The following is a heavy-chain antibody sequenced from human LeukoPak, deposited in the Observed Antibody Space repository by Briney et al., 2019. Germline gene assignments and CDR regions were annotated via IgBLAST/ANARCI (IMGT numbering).Heavy chain of an antibody. Sequence: RASVKVSCKASGYTFTSYYMHWVRQAPGQGLEWMGIINPSDVITTYAQRFQGRVTMTRDASTSTVYMELSSLRSEDTAVYYCARGGRYYYYGMDVWGQGTTVTASS. CDR2: INPSDVIT. CDR3: ARGGRYYYYGMDV. V-gene: IGHV1-46*01. J-gene: IGHJ6*02. CDR1: GYTFTSYY.